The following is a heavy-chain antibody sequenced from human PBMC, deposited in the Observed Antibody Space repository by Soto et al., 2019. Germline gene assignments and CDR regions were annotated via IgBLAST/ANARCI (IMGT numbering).Heavy chain of an antibody. V-gene: IGHV4-59*01. Sequence: SETLSLTCTVPGGSISSYHWSWIRQPPGKGLEWIGYIYYSGSTNYNPSLKSRVTISVDTSKNQFSLKLSSVTAADTAVYYCARDQRRGYDSARAFDIWGQGTMVTVSS. D-gene: IGHD5-12*01. CDR2: IYYSGST. CDR1: GGSISSYH. CDR3: ARDQRRGYDSARAFDI. J-gene: IGHJ3*02.